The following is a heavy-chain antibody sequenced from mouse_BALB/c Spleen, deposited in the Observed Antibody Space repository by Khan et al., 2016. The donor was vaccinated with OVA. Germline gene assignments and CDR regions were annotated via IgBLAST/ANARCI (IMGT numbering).Heavy chain of an antibody. Sequence: VRLQQSGPELVKPGASVKMSCKASGYTFTNYIIHWVKQKPGQGLEWIGYINPYNDGSKYNEKFKGKATLTADKSSSTAYMELSGLTSEEYAVYSCARDYGRSFWFGYWGQGTLVTVSA. D-gene: IGHD1-1*01. J-gene: IGHJ3*01. CDR1: GYTFTNYI. CDR3: ARDYGRSFWFGY. V-gene: IGHV1S136*01. CDR2: INPYNDGS.